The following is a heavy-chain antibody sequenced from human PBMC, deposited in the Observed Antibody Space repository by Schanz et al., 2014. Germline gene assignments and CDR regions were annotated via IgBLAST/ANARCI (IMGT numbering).Heavy chain of an antibody. J-gene: IGHJ4*02. CDR1: GVSITTSNW. Sequence: QVQLQESGPGLVKPSATLTLTCDVSGVSITTSNWWSWVRQPPGKGLEWIGEVFHSGISNSNPSLKTRVTISLDKSKNQFSMKLKSVTAADTAVYFCARFRESANVGDEETGSLNYFDSWGQGAL. CDR2: VFHSGIS. D-gene: IGHD3-10*01. V-gene: IGHV4-4*02. CDR3: ARFRESANVGDEETGSLNYFDS.